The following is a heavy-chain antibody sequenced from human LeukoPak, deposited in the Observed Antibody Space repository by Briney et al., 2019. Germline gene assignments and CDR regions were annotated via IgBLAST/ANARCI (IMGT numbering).Heavy chain of an antibody. J-gene: IGHJ4*02. V-gene: IGHV4-31*03. Sequence: SETLSLTCTVSGVSINNPNYCWSWVRQHPGKGLEWIGYIYYSGSTYYNPSLKSRVTISVDTSKNQFSLKLSSVTAADTAVYYCARVRRDFRSSSGVVIMWDYWGQGTLVTVSS. CDR2: IYYSGST. CDR1: GVSINNPNYC. CDR3: ARVRRDFRSSSGVVIMWDY. D-gene: IGHD3-3*01.